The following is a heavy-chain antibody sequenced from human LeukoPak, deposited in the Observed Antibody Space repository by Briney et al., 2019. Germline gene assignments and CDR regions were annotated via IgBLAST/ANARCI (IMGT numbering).Heavy chain of an antibody. D-gene: IGHD2-2*01. CDR2: IVPHSGGT. J-gene: IGHJ5*02. CDR3: ARNAYCDSTNCYAWFDP. Sequence: GASVKVSCKASGYTFTDYYIHWARQAPGQGLEWMGWIVPHSGGTNYAQNYQGRITMTRDTSISTAYMELSSLRSDDTAVYYCARNAYCDSTNCYAWFDPWGQGTLVTVSS. CDR1: GYTFTDYY. V-gene: IGHV1-2*02.